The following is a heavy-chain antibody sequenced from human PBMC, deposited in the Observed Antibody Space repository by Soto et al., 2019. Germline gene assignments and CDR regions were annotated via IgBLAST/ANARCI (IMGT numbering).Heavy chain of an antibody. Sequence: GASVKVSCKASGYTFTSYAMHWVRQAPGQRLEWMGWINAGNGNTKYSQKFQGRVTITWDTSASTAYMELSSLRSEDTAVYYCARGLKIRDCSGGSCYTRPHAFDIWGQGTMVTVSS. CDR2: INAGNGNT. J-gene: IGHJ3*02. D-gene: IGHD2-15*01. V-gene: IGHV1-3*01. CDR3: ARGLKIRDCSGGSCYTRPHAFDI. CDR1: GYTFTSYA.